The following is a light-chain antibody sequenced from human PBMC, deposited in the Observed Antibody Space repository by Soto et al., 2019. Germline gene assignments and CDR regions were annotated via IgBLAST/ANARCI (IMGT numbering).Light chain of an antibody. CDR2: GAS. CDR1: QSVSSD. CDR3: QQYGSSPPTWT. J-gene: IGKJ1*01. Sequence: EIVMTQSPATLSLSPGERATLSCRASQSVSSDLAWYHQKPGQAPRLLIYGASSRATGIPDRFSGSGSGTDFTLTLSRLEPEDFAVYYCQQYGSSPPTWTCGQGTKVDIK. V-gene: IGKV3-20*01.